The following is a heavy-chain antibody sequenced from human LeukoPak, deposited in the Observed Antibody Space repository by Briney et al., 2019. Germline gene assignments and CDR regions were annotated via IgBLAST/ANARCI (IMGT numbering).Heavy chain of an antibody. Sequence: GASVKVSCKASGCTFTSYGISWVRQAPGQGLEWMGWISAYNGNTNYAQKLQGRVTMTTDTSTSTAYMELRSLRSEDTAVYYCATGLRGPIDIVVVPAAMGLGNWFDPWGQGTLVTVSS. J-gene: IGHJ5*02. CDR3: ATGLRGPIDIVVVPAAMGLGNWFDP. CDR2: ISAYNGNT. D-gene: IGHD2-2*01. V-gene: IGHV1-18*01. CDR1: GCTFTSYG.